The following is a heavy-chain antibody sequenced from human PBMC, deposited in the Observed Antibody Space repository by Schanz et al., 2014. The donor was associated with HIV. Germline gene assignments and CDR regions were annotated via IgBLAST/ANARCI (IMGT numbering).Heavy chain of an antibody. CDR1: GFTFSSYA. CDR2: IWYDGSNK. V-gene: IGHV3-30*18. J-gene: IGHJ6*02. CDR3: AKDIGRDVGYGLDV. Sequence: QVQMVESGGGVVQPGRSLRLSCAASGFTFSSYAMSWVRQAPGKGLEWVAVIWYDGSNKYYADSVKGRFTISRDNSKNTLYLQMNSLRAEDTALYYCAKDIGRDVGYGLDVWGQGTTVSVSS. D-gene: IGHD1-26*01.